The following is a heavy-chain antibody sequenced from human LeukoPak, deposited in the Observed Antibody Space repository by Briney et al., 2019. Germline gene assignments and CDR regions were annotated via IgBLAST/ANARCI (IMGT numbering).Heavy chain of an antibody. CDR1: GGSISSSSYY. J-gene: IGHJ4*02. D-gene: IGHD5-18*01. Sequence: PSETLSLTCTVSGGSISSSSYYWGWIRQPPGTGLEWIGSIYYSGSTYYNPSLKSRVTMSVDTSKNQFSLKLSSLTAADTAVYYCARVGYSYGYDFDYGGQATLVTVSS. CDR2: IYYSGST. CDR3: ARVGYSYGYDFDY. V-gene: IGHV4-39*07.